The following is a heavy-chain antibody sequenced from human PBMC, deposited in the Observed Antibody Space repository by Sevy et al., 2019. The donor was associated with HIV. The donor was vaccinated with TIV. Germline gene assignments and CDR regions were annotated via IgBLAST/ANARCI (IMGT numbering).Heavy chain of an antibody. J-gene: IGHJ6*02. CDR1: GYTFTGYY. CDR2: INPNSGGT. D-gene: IGHD2-8*01. V-gene: IGHV1-2*02. Sequence: ASVKVSCKASGYTFTGYYMHWVRQAPGQGLEWMGWINPNSGGTNYAQKFQGRVTMTRDTSISTAYMELSRLRSDDTAVYYCSRTGGVPYSASGLSSSTGMDVWGQGTTVTVSS. CDR3: SRTGGVPYSASGLSSSTGMDV.